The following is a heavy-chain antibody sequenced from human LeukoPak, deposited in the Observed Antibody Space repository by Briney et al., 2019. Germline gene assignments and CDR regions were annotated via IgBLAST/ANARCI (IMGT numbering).Heavy chain of an antibody. J-gene: IGHJ6*02. D-gene: IGHD3-22*01. CDR1: GGSISSYY. CDR3: ARQVIFGMDV. V-gene: IGHV4-59*08. Sequence: SETLSLTCTVSGGSISSYYWSWIRQPPGKGLEWIGYIYYSGSTNYNPSLKSRVTISVDTSKNQFSLKLSSVTAADTAVYYCARQVIFGMDVWGQGTTVTVSS. CDR2: IYYSGST.